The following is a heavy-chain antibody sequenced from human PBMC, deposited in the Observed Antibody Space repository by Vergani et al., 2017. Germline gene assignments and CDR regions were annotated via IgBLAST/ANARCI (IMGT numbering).Heavy chain of an antibody. CDR3: ARSRGDYYYQYYMDV. CDR2: IWYDGSNK. D-gene: IGHD4-17*01. Sequence: VQLVESGGGLVQPGRSLRLSCAASGFTFSSYGMHWVRQAPGKGLEWVAVIWYDGSNKYYADSVKGRFTISRDNSKNTLYLQMNSLRAADTAVYYCARSRGDYYYQYYMDVWGKGTTVTVSS. CDR1: GFTFSSYG. V-gene: IGHV3-33*08. J-gene: IGHJ6*03.